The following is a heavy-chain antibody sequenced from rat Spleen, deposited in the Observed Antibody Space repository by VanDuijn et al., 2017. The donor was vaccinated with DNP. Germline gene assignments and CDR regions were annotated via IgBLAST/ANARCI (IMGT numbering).Heavy chain of an antibody. CDR3: SRVLYNGYQRHYWSFDF. Sequence: VQLVQSGGGLVQPGRSLRLSCTTSGFTFGDYHMAWVRQPPGKGLEWIAAISSGGNTYYNSGLKSRLSISRDTSKSQVFLKMNSLQTEDTAIYFCSRVLYNGYQRHYWSFDFWGPGTMVTVSS. J-gene: IGHJ1*01. CDR1: GFTFGDYH. V-gene: IGHV2S12*01. CDR2: ISSGGNT. D-gene: IGHD1-6*01.